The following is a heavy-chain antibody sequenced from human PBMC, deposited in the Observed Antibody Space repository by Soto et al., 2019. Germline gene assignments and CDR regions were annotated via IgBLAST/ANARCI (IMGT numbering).Heavy chain of an antibody. J-gene: IGHJ4*02. CDR1: GFTFNNYA. CDR3: AKTAEAVAGTVYGY. D-gene: IGHD6-19*01. Sequence: GGSLRLSCAASGFTFNNYAMGWVRQAPGKGLEWVSAIGGGGGSTYYADSVKGRFTISRDNSRNTLYLQTNSLRAEDTAVYFCAKTAEAVAGTVYGYWGQGNLVTVSS. CDR2: IGGGGGST. V-gene: IGHV3-23*01.